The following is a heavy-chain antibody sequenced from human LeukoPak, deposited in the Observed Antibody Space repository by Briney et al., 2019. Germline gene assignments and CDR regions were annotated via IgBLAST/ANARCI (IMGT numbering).Heavy chain of an antibody. CDR3: ARGVYIAAAQYGY. CDR2: IYYSGTT. Sequence: SDTLSLTCTVSGGSISSYYWSWIRQPPGKGLEWIGYIYYSGTTNYNPSLKSRVTIAVDTSKNQFSLKLSSVTAADTAVYYCARGVYIAAAQYGYWGQGTLVTVSS. CDR1: GGSISSYY. J-gene: IGHJ4*02. V-gene: IGHV4-59*07. D-gene: IGHD6-13*01.